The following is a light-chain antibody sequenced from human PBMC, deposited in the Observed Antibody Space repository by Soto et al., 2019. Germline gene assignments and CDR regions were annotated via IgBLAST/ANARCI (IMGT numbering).Light chain of an antibody. CDR1: QTINNW. V-gene: IGKV1-5*01. CDR3: QHYSSYPWT. CDR2: HAS. Sequence: DIQMTQSPSTLSASIGDRVTITCRASQTINNWLAWYQQKPGKAPNLLIYHASNLETGVPSRFSGSAFGTEFSLTISSLQPDDFATYYCQHYSSYPWTFGHGTKVEIK. J-gene: IGKJ1*01.